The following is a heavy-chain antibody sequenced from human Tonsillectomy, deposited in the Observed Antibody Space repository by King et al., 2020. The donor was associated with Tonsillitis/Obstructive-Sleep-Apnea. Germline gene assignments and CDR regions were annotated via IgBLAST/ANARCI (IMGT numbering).Heavy chain of an antibody. V-gene: IGHV4-39*01. J-gene: IGHJ4*02. D-gene: IGHD3-10*01. CDR1: GGSISSSSYY. CDR2: IYYSGST. Sequence: QLQESGPGLVKPSETLSLTCTVSGGSISSSSYYWGWIRQPPGKGLEWIGSIYYSGSTYYNPSLKSRVTISVDTSKNQFSLKLSSVTAADTAVYYCARQARRGSGSPRVDYWGQGTLVTVSS. CDR3: ARQARRGSGSPRVDY.